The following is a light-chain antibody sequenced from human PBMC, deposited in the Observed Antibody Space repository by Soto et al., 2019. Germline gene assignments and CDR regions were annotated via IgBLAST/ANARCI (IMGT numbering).Light chain of an antibody. V-gene: IGKV1-5*03. CDR1: QTISSW. CDR2: KAS. CDR3: QHYNSYSEA. J-gene: IGKJ1*01. Sequence: DIQMTQSPSTLSGSVGDRVTITCRASQTISSWLAWYQQKPGKAPKLLIYKASTLKSGVPSRFSGSGSVTEFTLTISSLQSDDFATYYCQHYNSYSEAFGQGTKVDIK.